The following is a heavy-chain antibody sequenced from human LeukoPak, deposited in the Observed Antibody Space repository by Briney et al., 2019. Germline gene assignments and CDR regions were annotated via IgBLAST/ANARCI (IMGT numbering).Heavy chain of an antibody. D-gene: IGHD4-17*01. Sequence: ASVKVSCEASGYTFTDYALHWVRQAPGQSLEWMGWITTGRGETRYSQEFQRRITFTRDTSASTVYMDLSDLRSEETAVYYCARPMTTSYMDVWGKGTTVTISS. J-gene: IGHJ6*03. CDR1: GYTFTDYA. V-gene: IGHV1-3*03. CDR2: ITTGRGET. CDR3: ARPMTTSYMDV.